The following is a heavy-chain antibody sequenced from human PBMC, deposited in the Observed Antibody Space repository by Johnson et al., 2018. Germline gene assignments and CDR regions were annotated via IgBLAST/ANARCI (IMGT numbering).Heavy chain of an antibody. CDR2: ISSSTSYI. J-gene: IGHJ6*02. CDR3: ARKEQQLVPPYYYYGMDV. Sequence: VQLVESGGGLVQPGGSLRLSCAASGFTFSSYAMSWVRQAPGKGLEWVSSISSSTSYIYYADSVKGRFTNARDNAKNSLYLQMNSLRAEDTAVYYCARKEQQLVPPYYYYGMDVWGQGTTVTVSS. V-gene: IGHV3-21*01. CDR1: GFTFSSYA. D-gene: IGHD6-6*01.